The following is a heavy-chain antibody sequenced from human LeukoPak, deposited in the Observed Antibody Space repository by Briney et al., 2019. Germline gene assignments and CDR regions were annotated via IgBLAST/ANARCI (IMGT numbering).Heavy chain of an antibody. J-gene: IGHJ4*02. D-gene: IGHD3-3*01. V-gene: IGHV4-39*01. Sequence: SETLSLTCTVSGGSINSSNYYWGWIRQPPGKGLEWIGSIYSSGSAYYNPSLKSRVTISVDTSKNQFSLRLSSVTAADTAVYYCQSRYLEWLLEYWGQGTLVTVSS. CDR3: QSRYLEWLLEY. CDR1: GGSINSSNYY. CDR2: IYSSGSA.